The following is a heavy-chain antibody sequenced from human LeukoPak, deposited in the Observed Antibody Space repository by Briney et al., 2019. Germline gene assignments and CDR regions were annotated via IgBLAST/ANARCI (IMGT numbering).Heavy chain of an antibody. CDR1: GGSISSGGYS. D-gene: IGHD3-10*01. CDR2: IYHSGST. Sequence: SETLSLTCAVSGGSISSGGYSWSWIRQPPGKGLEWIGYIYHSGSTYYNPSLKSRVTISVDRSKNQFSLKLSSVTAADTAVYYCARGRVTMVRGVLYDAVDIWGQGTMVTVSS. V-gene: IGHV4-30-2*01. CDR3: ARGRVTMVRGVLYDAVDI. J-gene: IGHJ3*02.